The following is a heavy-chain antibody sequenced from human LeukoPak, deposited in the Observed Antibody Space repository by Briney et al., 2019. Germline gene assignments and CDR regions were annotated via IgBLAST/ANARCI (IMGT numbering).Heavy chain of an antibody. CDR1: GFTFSDYD. CDR3: ARALEPSKRYFDY. Sequence: GGSLRLSCTASGFTFSDYDMNWVRQAPGKGLEWVSTISSSSSIIYYADSVRGRFTISRDNAKNSLYLQMNSLRVEDTAVYYCARALEPSKRYFDYWGQGTLVTVSS. CDR2: ISSSSSII. V-gene: IGHV3-21*01. D-gene: IGHD1-1*01. J-gene: IGHJ4*02.